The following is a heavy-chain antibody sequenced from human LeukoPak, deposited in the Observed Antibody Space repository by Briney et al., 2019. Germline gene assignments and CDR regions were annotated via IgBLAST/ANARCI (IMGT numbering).Heavy chain of an antibody. CDR3: AKDFPHYYEVPHGMDV. D-gene: IGHD3-22*01. J-gene: IGHJ6*02. Sequence: GGSLRLSCAASGFGFGQYEMNWVRQAPGKGLEWIAYISVRAGTIYYGDSAEGRFTIARDDAKNSLYLQMNGLRVEDTAIYYCAKDFPHYYEVPHGMDVWGQGTTVTV. CDR1: GFGFGQYE. CDR2: ISVRAGTI. V-gene: IGHV3-48*03.